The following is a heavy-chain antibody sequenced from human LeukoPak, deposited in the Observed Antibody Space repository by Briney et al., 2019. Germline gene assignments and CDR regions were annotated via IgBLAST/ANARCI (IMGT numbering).Heavy chain of an antibody. CDR1: GFSFNDYA. D-gene: IGHD3/OR15-3a*01. CDR3: ARDPDPRRTFGQLDY. J-gene: IGHJ4*02. Sequence: PGGSLRLSCAASGFSFNDYAMHWVRQAPGKGLEWVSGISWNSGSKGYADSVEGRFTISRDNAKNFLYLQMNSLRAEDTAVYYCARDPDPRRTFGQLDYWGQGTLVTVSS. V-gene: IGHV3-9*01. CDR2: ISWNSGSK.